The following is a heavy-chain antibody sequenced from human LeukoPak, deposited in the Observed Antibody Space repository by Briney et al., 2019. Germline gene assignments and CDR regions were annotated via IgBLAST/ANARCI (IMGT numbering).Heavy chain of an antibody. Sequence: ASVKVSCKASGYTFTSYGVSWVRQAPGQGLEWMGWISAYNGNTNYAQKLQGRVTMTTDTSTSTAYMELRSLRSDDAAVYYCCVDTAMVLFDYWGQGTLVTVSS. CDR3: CVDTAMVLFDY. V-gene: IGHV1-18*01. D-gene: IGHD5-18*01. CDR2: ISAYNGNT. J-gene: IGHJ4*02. CDR1: GYTFTSYG.